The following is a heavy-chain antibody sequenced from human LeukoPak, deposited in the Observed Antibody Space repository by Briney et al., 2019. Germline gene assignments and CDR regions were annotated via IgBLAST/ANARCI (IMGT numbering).Heavy chain of an antibody. Sequence: GGSLRLSCEASGFIFSDYWMSWVRQAPGKGLEWVANIKQDGSEKNYVGSLKGRFTISRDNAKNSLYLQMNSLRAEDTAVYYCARPRGKYYDFWSGPPNLFDYWGQGTLVTVSS. J-gene: IGHJ4*02. CDR2: IKQDGSEK. V-gene: IGHV3-7*01. CDR3: ARPRGKYYDFWSGPPNLFDY. D-gene: IGHD3-3*01. CDR1: GFIFSDYW.